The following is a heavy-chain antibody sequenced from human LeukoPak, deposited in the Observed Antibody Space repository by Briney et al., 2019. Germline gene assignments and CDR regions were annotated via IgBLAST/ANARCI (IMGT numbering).Heavy chain of an antibody. V-gene: IGHV3-43*01. D-gene: IGHD5-18*01. J-gene: IGHJ6*03. CDR2: ISWDGGST. CDR1: GFTFDDYT. Sequence: GGSLRLSCAASGFTFDDYTMHWVRQAPGKGLEWVSLISWDGGSTYYADSVKGRFTISRDNSKNSLYLQMNSLRTEDTALYYCAKDKGERGYSYGFYMDVWGKGTTVTISS. CDR3: AKDKGERGYSYGFYMDV.